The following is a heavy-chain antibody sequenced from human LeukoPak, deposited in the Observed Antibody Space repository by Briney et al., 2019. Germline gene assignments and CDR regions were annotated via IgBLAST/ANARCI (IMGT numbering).Heavy chain of an antibody. CDR1: GGFNTHYY. V-gene: IGHV4-59*01. Sequence: SETLSLTCSVSGGFNTHYYWTWIRQPPGKGLELIGYVYHSGSTNYNPSLISRVTISVDTSKNQFSLKLSSVTAADTAVYYCARLTWNYGNYYYMDVWGKGTTVTVSS. J-gene: IGHJ6*03. CDR3: ARLTWNYGNYYYMDV. CDR2: VYHSGST. D-gene: IGHD1-7*01.